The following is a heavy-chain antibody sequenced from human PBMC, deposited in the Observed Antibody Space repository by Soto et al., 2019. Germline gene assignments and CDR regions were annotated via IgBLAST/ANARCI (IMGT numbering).Heavy chain of an antibody. Sequence: QVQLVQSGAEVKKPGASVKVSCKASGYTFTSYGISWVRQAPGQGLEWMGWISAYNGNTNYAQKLQGRVTMTTDTSTSTAYMELRSLRSDDTAVYYCARYFPPAYSSGWPTFDYWGQGTLVTVSS. V-gene: IGHV1-18*01. J-gene: IGHJ4*02. CDR2: ISAYNGNT. CDR3: ARYFPPAYSSGWPTFDY. CDR1: GYTFTSYG. D-gene: IGHD6-19*01.